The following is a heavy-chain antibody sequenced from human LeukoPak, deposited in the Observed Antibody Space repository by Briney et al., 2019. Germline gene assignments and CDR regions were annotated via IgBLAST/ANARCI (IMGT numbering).Heavy chain of an antibody. D-gene: IGHD2-8*02. CDR2: INWNGGST. Sequence: PGGSLRLSCAASGFTFDDYGMSWVCQAPGKGLEWVSGINWNGGSTGYADSVKGRFTISRDNAKNSLYLQMNSLRAEDTAIYYCATYRQVLLPFESWGQGTLVTVSS. V-gene: IGHV3-20*04. J-gene: IGHJ4*02. CDR1: GFTFDDYG. CDR3: ATYRQVLLPFES.